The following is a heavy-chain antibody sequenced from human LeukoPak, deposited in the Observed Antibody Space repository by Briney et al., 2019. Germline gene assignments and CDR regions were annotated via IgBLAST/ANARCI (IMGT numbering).Heavy chain of an antibody. V-gene: IGHV3-30*03. Sequence: XXXSGFTXXXYGMHWVRQAPGKGLEGVAVISYDGSNKYYADSVKGRFTISRDXSKNTLYMQMNSQRSEDTAVYYXXXXXXXDHYYYMDVWGKGTTVTISS. CDR3: XXXXXXDHYYYMDV. J-gene: IGHJ6*03. CDR2: ISYDGSNK. CDR1: GFTXXXYG.